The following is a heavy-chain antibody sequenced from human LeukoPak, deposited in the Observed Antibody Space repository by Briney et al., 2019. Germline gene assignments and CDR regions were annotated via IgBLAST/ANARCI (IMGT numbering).Heavy chain of an antibody. CDR2: ISAYNGNT. CDR3: ARDREYYYGSGSGYYGMDV. D-gene: IGHD3-10*01. J-gene: IGHJ6*04. V-gene: IGHV1-18*01. CDR1: GYTFTSYG. Sequence: ASVKVSCKASGYTFTSYGINWVRQAPGQGLEWMGWISAYNGNTNYAQKLQGRVTMATDTSTSTAYMELRSLRSDDTAVYYCARDREYYYGSGSGYYGMDVWGKGTTVTVSS.